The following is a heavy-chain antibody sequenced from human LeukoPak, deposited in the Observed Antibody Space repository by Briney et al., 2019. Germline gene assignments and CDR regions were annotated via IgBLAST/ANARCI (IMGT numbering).Heavy chain of an antibody. CDR1: GGSISSYY. CDR3: AARFCSGGSCYFDY. J-gene: IGHJ4*02. Sequence: SSETLSLTCTVSGGSISSYYWSWIRQPPGKGLEWIGYIYYSGSTNYNPSLKSRVTISVDTSKNQFSLKLSSVTAADTAVYYCAARFCSGGSCYFDYWGQGTLVTVSS. V-gene: IGHV4-59*01. D-gene: IGHD2-15*01. CDR2: IYYSGST.